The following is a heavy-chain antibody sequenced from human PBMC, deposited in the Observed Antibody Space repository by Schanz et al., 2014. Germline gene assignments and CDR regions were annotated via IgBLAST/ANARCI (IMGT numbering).Heavy chain of an antibody. CDR2: ISHSGGSK. V-gene: IGHV3-23*01. CDR3: AKGMGYCSGGTCYDYYYYDLDV. Sequence: DVQLLESGGGLVQPGGSLRLSCAASGFTFNSYAMTWVRQAPGKGLEWVSSISHSGGSKYYADSVKGRFTISRDNSENTLYLQMNSLSADDTAVFYCAKGMGYCSGGTCYDYYYYDLDVWGQGTTVTVS. D-gene: IGHD2-15*01. CDR1: GFTFNSYA. J-gene: IGHJ6*02.